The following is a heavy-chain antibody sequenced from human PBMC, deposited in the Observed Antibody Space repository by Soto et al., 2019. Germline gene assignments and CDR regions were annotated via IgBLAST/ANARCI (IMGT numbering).Heavy chain of an antibody. J-gene: IGHJ5*02. V-gene: IGHV1-58*01. CDR3: ATRIGNIGWYWLDT. D-gene: IGHD6-19*01. Sequence: QMHLVQSGPEVKRPGTSLKVSCKASGFTFSSSAVQWVRQARGQHLEWIGWIVLGNGNTNYAQKFQQRVTITRDMSTSTAYMEVRRLTYEDTAVYYCATRIGNIGWYWLDTWGQGTLVTVSS. CDR1: GFTFSSSA. CDR2: IVLGNGNT.